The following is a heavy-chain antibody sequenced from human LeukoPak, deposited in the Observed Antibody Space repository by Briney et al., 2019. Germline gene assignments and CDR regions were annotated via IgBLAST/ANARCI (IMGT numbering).Heavy chain of an antibody. CDR3: ARETYYDILTGLDY. Sequence: SETLSLTCTVSGGSISSGSYYWSWIRQPAGKGLEWIGRIYTSGSTNYNPSLKSRVTISVDTSKNQFSLKLSSVTAADTAVYYCARETYYDILTGLDYWGQGTLVTVSS. J-gene: IGHJ4*02. D-gene: IGHD3-9*01. CDR2: IYTSGST. CDR1: GGSISSGSYY. V-gene: IGHV4-61*02.